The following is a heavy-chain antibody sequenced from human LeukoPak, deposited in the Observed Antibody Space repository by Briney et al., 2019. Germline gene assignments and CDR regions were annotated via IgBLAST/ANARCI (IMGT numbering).Heavy chain of an antibody. V-gene: IGHV1-18*01. Sequence: ASVKVSCKASGYTFTSYGISWVRQAPGQGLEWMGWISSYNGNTNYAQKLQGRVTMTTDTSTSTAYMELRSLRSDDTAVYYCARDRGIAVAGIRFDPWGQGTLVTVSS. CDR1: GYTFTSYG. CDR2: ISSYNGNT. D-gene: IGHD6-19*01. CDR3: ARDRGIAVAGIRFDP. J-gene: IGHJ5*02.